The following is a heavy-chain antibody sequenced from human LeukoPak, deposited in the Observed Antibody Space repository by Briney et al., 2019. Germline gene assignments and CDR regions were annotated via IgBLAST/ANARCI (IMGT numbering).Heavy chain of an antibody. J-gene: IGHJ4*02. D-gene: IGHD2-2*01. CDR2: IYTSGST. V-gene: IGHV4-4*07. CDR1: GGSISSYY. Sequence: KPSETLSLTCTVSGGSISSYYWSWIRKPAGKGLEWIGRIYTSGSTNYNPSLKSRVTMSVDTSKNQFSLKLSSVTAADTAVYYCARDRPAVPAAFDYWGQGTLVTVSS. CDR3: ARDRPAVPAAFDY.